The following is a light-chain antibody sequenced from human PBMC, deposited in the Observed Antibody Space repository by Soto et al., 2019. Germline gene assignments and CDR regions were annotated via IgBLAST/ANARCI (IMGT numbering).Light chain of an antibody. CDR2: GAS. J-gene: IGKJ2*01. Sequence: EIVLTQFPGTLSLSPGERATLSCRASQSVSTSYLAWYLQKPGQAPRLLIYGASLRATGIPDMFSGSGSGTDFTVAISRLYPEDFAVYYCQQYGSSPYTFGQGTKLEIK. V-gene: IGKV3-20*01. CDR3: QQYGSSPYT. CDR1: QSVSTSY.